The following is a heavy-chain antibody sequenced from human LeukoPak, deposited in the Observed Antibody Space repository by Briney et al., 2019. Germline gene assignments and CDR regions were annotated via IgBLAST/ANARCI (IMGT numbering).Heavy chain of an antibody. D-gene: IGHD2-2*01. CDR1: GFAFSGHG. CDR2: IWYDGSEK. CDR3: GKDLGSSARYLDRVDY. V-gene: IGHV3-33*06. Sequence: PGGSLRLSCGASGFAFSGHGMHWVRQAPGKGLEWLTIIWYDGSEKYYADSVKGRFTVSRDNSKNTVYLQMNSLRAEDTAVYYCGKDLGSSARYLDRVDYWGQGTLVTVSS. J-gene: IGHJ4*02.